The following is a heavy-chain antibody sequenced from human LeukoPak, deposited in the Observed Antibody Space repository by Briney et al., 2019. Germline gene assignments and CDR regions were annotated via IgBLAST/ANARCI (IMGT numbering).Heavy chain of an antibody. D-gene: IGHD4-17*01. CDR1: GYTFTAYY. V-gene: IGHV1-2*02. J-gene: IGHJ5*02. CDR2: ITPNSGGT. CDR3: AREFASTVTLRGNWFDP. Sequence: ASVKVSCKASGYTFTAYYVHWVRQAPGQGLEWMGWITPNSGGTEYAQKFQGRVTMTRDTSISTAYMELSGLRSDDTAVYYCAREFASTVTLRGNWFDPWGQGTLVTVSS.